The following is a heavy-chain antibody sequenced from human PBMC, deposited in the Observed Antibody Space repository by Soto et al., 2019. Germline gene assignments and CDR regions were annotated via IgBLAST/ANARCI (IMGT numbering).Heavy chain of an antibody. D-gene: IGHD2-21*02. CDR1: GYTFTSYA. J-gene: IGHJ4*02. CDR3: ARGPHPVVTAFDY. Sequence: ASVKVSCKASGYTFTSYAMHWVRQAPGQRLEWMGWINAGNGNTKYSQKFQGRVTITRDTSASTAYMELSSLRSEDTAVYYCARGPHPVVTAFDYWGQGTLVTVPS. CDR2: INAGNGNT. V-gene: IGHV1-3*01.